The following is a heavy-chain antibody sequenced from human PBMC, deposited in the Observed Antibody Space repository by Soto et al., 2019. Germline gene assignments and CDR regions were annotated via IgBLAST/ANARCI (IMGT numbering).Heavy chain of an antibody. D-gene: IGHD3-9*01. CDR1: GDSISSSSYY. J-gene: IGHJ5*02. Sequence: SETLSLTCTVSGDSISSSSYYWGWIRQPPGKGLEWIGNIYYSGSTYYNPSLRSRVTISVDTSKNQFSLKLSSVTAADTAVYYCARHDYDILTGQFNWFDPWGQGTLVTVSS. V-gene: IGHV4-39*01. CDR3: ARHDYDILTGQFNWFDP. CDR2: IYYSGST.